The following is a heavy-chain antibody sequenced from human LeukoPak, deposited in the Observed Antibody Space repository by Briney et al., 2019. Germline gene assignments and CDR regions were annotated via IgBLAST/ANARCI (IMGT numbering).Heavy chain of an antibody. CDR3: AKADLNPAFDY. Sequence: GGSLRLSCAASGFTFSSYWMSWVRQAPGKGLEWVANIKQDGSEKYYVDSVKGRFTISRDNAKNSLYLQMNSLRAEDTAVYYCAKADLNPAFDYWGQGTLVTVSS. CDR2: IKQDGSEK. J-gene: IGHJ4*02. CDR1: GFTFSSYW. V-gene: IGHV3-7*01. D-gene: IGHD6-19*01.